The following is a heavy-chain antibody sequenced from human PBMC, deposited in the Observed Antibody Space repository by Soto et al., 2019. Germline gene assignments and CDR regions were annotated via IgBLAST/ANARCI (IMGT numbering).Heavy chain of an antibody. Sequence: SETLSLTCTVSGGSISSYYWSWIRQPPGKGLEWIGYIYYSGSTNYNPSLKSRVTISVDTSKNQFSLKLSSVTAADTAVYYCARWDPILYCSGGSCSPNYYYYYMDVWGKGTTVTVSS. CDR3: ARWDPILYCSGGSCSPNYYYYYMDV. CDR2: IYYSGST. D-gene: IGHD2-15*01. V-gene: IGHV4-59*08. CDR1: GGSISSYY. J-gene: IGHJ6*03.